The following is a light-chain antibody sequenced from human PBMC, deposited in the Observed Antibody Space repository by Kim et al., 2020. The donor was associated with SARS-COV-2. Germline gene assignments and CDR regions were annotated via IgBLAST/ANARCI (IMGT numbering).Light chain of an antibody. CDR1: RLGDKY. V-gene: IGLV3-1*01. J-gene: IGLJ1*01. Sequence: SVSPGQKASITCYGDRLGDKYACWYKQKPGQSPVVVIFRDNRRPSGIPERFSGSNSGNTATLTISGTQAMDEADYYCQAWDSSIYVFGTGTKVTVL. CDR3: QAWDSSIYV. CDR2: RDN.